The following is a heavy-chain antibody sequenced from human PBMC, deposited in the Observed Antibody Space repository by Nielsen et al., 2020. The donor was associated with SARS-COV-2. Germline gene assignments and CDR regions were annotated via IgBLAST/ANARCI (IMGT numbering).Heavy chain of an antibody. D-gene: IGHD3-3*01. CDR2: ISSSGSTI. J-gene: IGHJ4*02. CDR3: ARVGVTIFGVVSYYFDY. CDR1: GFTFSSYE. Sequence: GGSLRLSCAASGFTFSSYEMNWVRQAPGKGLEWVSYISSSGSTIYYADSVKGRFTISRDNAKNSLYLQMNSLRAEDTAVYYCARVGVTIFGVVSYYFDYWGQGTLVTVSS. V-gene: IGHV3-48*03.